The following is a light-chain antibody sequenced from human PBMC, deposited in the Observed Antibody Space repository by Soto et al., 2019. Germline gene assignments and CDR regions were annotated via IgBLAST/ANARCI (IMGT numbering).Light chain of an antibody. CDR2: DVS. V-gene: IGLV2-14*01. CDR1: SSDVGGYNY. J-gene: IGLJ3*02. CDR3: NSYTSSSNLV. Sequence: QSALTQPASVSGSPGQSITISCTGTSSDVGGYNYVSWYQQHPGKAPKLLIYDVSNRPSVVSNRFSGSKSGNTASLTISGLQAEDEADYYCNSYTSSSNLVFGGGTQLDRP.